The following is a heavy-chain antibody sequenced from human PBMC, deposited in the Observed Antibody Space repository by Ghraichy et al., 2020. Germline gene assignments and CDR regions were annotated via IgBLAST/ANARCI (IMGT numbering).Heavy chain of an antibody. D-gene: IGHD2-2*01. Sequence: GALRLSWAASGFTFSSYAMSWVRQAPGKGLEWVSAIIGSGGSTYYADSVKGRFTISRDNSKNTLYLQMNSLRAEVTAVYYCALNSVPMSWGHGTLVTVSS. J-gene: IGHJ5*01. CDR2: IIGSGGST. V-gene: IGHV3-23*01. CDR1: GFTFSSYA. CDR3: ALNSVPMS.